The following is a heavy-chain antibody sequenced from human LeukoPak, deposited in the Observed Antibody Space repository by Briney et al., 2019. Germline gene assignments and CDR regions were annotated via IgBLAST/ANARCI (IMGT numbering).Heavy chain of an antibody. Sequence: SETLSLTCTVSGGSISSSSYYWGWIRQPPGKGLEWIGSIYYSGSTYHNPSLKSRVTISVDTSKNQFSLKLSSVTAADTAVYYCARDGRYYDFWSGRAENWFDPWGQGTLVTVSS. CDR2: IYYSGST. V-gene: IGHV4-39*07. CDR1: GGSISSSSYY. D-gene: IGHD3-3*01. J-gene: IGHJ5*02. CDR3: ARDGRYYDFWSGRAENWFDP.